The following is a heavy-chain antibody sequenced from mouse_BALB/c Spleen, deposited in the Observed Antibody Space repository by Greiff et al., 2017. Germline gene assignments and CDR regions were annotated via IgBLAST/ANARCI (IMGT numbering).Heavy chain of an antibody. J-gene: IGHJ4*01. D-gene: IGHD2-2*01. Sequence: QVQLQRSGPGLVQPSQSLSITCTVSGFSLTRYGVHWVRQSPGKGLEWLGVIWSGGSTDYNAAFISRLSISKDNSKSQVFFKMNSLQANDTAIYYCARKGLRRDYYAMDYWGQGTSVTVSS. CDR2: IWSGGST. V-gene: IGHV2-2*02. CDR3: ARKGLRRDYYAMDY. CDR1: GFSLTRYG.